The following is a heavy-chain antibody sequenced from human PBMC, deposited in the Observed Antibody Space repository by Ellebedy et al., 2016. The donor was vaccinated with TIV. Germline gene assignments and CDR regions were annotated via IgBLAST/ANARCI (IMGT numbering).Heavy chain of an antibody. CDR2: ISGSGGST. J-gene: IGHJ4*02. D-gene: IGHD4-17*01. CDR3: AKAGGDYDY. Sequence: GESLKISXAASGFTFSSYAMSWVRQAPGKGLEWVSAISGSGGSTYYADSVKGRFTISRDNSKNTLYLQMNSLRAEDTAVYYCAKAGGDYDYWGQGTLVTVSS. V-gene: IGHV3-23*01. CDR1: GFTFSSYA.